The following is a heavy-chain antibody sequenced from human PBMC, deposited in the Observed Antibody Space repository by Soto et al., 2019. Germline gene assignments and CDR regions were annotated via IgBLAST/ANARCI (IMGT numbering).Heavy chain of an antibody. J-gene: IGHJ1*01. CDR2: IWYDGSNK. Sequence: GGSLRLSCAASGFTFSSYGMHWVRQAPGKGLEWVAVIWYDGSNKYYADSVKGRFTISRDNSKNTLYLQMNSLRAEDTAVYYCASDEAAAGMNGYFQHWGQGTLVTVSS. CDR3: ASDEAAAGMNGYFQH. V-gene: IGHV3-33*01. D-gene: IGHD6-13*01. CDR1: GFTFSSYG.